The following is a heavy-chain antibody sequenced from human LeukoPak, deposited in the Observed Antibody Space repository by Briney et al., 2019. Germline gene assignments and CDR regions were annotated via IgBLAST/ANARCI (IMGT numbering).Heavy chain of an antibody. CDR2: LYPGASDI. J-gene: IGHJ5*02. CDR1: GYRFTSYW. CDR3: ARSHKGDVASNWFDP. D-gene: IGHD2-21*01. Sequence: AQALKFSCKGYGYRFTSYWIGWVRQMRGKGLEWMGTLYPGASDIRYSPSFQGQVTISADKSISTAYLQWSSLKTSDTAMYYCARSHKGDVASNWFDPWGQGTLVTVSS. V-gene: IGHV5-51*01.